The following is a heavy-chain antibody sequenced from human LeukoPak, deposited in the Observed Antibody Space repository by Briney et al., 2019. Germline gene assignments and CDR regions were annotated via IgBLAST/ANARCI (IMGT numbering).Heavy chain of an antibody. CDR3: AKDMELAS. Sequence: QSGGSLTLSCAASGFTFRDAAMTWVRQAPGKGLEWVSLISSSGANAYYADSVKGRFTISRDNFKNTLYLQMNNLRGEDTAEYYCAKDMELASWGQGTLVTVSS. CDR2: ISSSGANA. CDR1: GFTFRDAA. D-gene: IGHD1-26*01. V-gene: IGHV3-23*01. J-gene: IGHJ5*02.